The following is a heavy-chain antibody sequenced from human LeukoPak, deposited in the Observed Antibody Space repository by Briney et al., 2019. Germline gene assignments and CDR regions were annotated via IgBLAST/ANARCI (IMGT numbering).Heavy chain of an antibody. Sequence: HGESLKISCKGFGYSFTNYWIGWVRQMPGKGLEWMGIIYPGDSDTRYSPSFQGQVTISADKSISTAYLQWSSLKASDTAMYYCARPPLGETGYFDLWGRGTLVTVSS. CDR2: IYPGDSDT. CDR1: GYSFTNYW. CDR3: ARPPLGETGYFDL. D-gene: IGHD3-16*01. V-gene: IGHV5-51*01. J-gene: IGHJ2*01.